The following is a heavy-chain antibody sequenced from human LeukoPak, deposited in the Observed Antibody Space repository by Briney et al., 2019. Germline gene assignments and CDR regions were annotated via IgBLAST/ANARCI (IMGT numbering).Heavy chain of an antibody. V-gene: IGHV3-53*01. J-gene: IGHJ3*02. CDR3: ARELSTPVHAFDI. CDR1: GFTFSSYA. D-gene: IGHD3-10*01. CDR2: IYSGGST. Sequence: PGGSLRLSCAASGFTFSSYAMSWVRQAPGKGLEWVSVIYSGGSTYYADSVKGRFTISRDNSKNTLYLQMNSLRAEDTAVYYCARELSTPVHAFDIWGQGTMVTVSS.